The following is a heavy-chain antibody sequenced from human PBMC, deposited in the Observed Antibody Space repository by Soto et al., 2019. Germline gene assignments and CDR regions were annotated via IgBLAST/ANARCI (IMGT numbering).Heavy chain of an antibody. V-gene: IGHV4-30-4*01. D-gene: IGHD3-16*01. Sequence: PSETLSLTCTVSGGSISSGDYYWSWIRQPPGKGLEWIGYTYYSGSTYYNPSLKSRVTISVDTSKNQFSLKLSSVTAADTAVYYCAAYYDYVWGSYSRAFDIWGQGTMVTVSS. CDR2: TYYSGST. CDR3: AAYYDYVWGSYSRAFDI. J-gene: IGHJ3*02. CDR1: GGSISSGDYY.